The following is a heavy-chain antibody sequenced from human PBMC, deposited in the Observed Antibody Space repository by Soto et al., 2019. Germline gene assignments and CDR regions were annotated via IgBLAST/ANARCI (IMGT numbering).Heavy chain of an antibody. Sequence: QVQLQESGPGLVKPSETLSLTCTVSGGFISSYYWRWIRQPPGKGLEWIGYIYYCGSTNYNPSLKSRSTISVDTSKNQFSLKMSSVTAADTAVYDCARRLSRYYYYLMDVWGKGTKVTISS. J-gene: IGHJ6*03. CDR1: GGFISSYY. CDR3: ARRLSRYYYYLMDV. V-gene: IGHV4-59*08. CDR2: IYYCGST.